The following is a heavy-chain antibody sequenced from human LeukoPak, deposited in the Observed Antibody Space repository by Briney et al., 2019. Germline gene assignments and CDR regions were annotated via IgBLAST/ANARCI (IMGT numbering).Heavy chain of an antibody. J-gene: IGHJ4*02. D-gene: IGHD3-22*01. CDR1: GFTFSSYS. CDR2: ISSSSSYI. CDR3: AKETLVIPYYFDY. Sequence: GGSLRLSCAASGFTFSSYSMNWVRQAPGKGLEWVSSISSSSSYIYYADSVKGRFTISRDNSKNTLYLQMNSLRAEDTAVYYCAKETLVIPYYFDYWGQGTLVTVSS. V-gene: IGHV3-21*04.